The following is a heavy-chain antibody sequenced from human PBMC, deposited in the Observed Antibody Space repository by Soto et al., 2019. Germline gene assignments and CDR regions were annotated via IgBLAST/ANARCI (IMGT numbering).Heavy chain of an antibody. CDR3: AGVRGWGYQFEY. V-gene: IGHV4-59*01. Sequence: QVQLQESGPGLVKPSETLSLTCTVSGGSISSYYWSWIRQPPGKGLEWIGYIYYSGSTNYNPYLKSRGTISVETSKSQFSLKLSSVTAADTAVYYCAGVRGWGYQFEYWGQGTLVTVSS. CDR2: IYYSGST. CDR1: GGSISSYY. J-gene: IGHJ4*02. D-gene: IGHD7-27*01.